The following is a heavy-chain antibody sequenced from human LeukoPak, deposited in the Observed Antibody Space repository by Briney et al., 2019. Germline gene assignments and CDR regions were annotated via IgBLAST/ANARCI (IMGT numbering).Heavy chain of an antibody. CDR1: GYSFITYW. CDR3: ARPRTGFTPPDY. V-gene: IGHV5-51*01. J-gene: IGHJ4*02. CDR2: IYPGDSDT. D-gene: IGHD3-9*01. Sequence: GESLKISCKGSGYSFITYWVGWVRQMPGKGLEWMGIIYPGDSDTRYSPSFQGQVTISADKSITTAYLQWSSLQASDTAMYYCARPRTGFTPPDYWGQGTLVTVSS.